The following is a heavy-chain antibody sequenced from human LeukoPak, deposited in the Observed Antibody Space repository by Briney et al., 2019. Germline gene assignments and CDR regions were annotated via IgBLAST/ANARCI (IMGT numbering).Heavy chain of an antibody. D-gene: IGHD3-22*01. Sequence: PSETLSLTCTVSGGSITSNSYYWGWIRQPPGKGLEWIGTIYYSGTTHYNPSLKSRVTISVDTSKNQFSLRLSSVTAADTAVYYCARHNTYYYDTSGSSYYYYMDVWGKGTAVTVSS. J-gene: IGHJ6*03. CDR3: ARHNTYYYDTSGSSYYYYMDV. CDR1: GGSITSNSYY. V-gene: IGHV4-39*01. CDR2: IYYSGTT.